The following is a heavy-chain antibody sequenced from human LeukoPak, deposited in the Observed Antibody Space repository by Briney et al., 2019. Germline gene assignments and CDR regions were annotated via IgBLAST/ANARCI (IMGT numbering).Heavy chain of an antibody. Sequence: SETLSLTCTVSGGSISSYYWSWIRQTPGKGLEWIGYIYYSGSTNYHPSLKSRVTISVDTSKNQFSLKLSSVTAADTAVYYCARGGVYGDYVFDYWGQGTLVTVSS. D-gene: IGHD4-17*01. V-gene: IGHV4-59*01. CDR3: ARGGVYGDYVFDY. CDR1: GGSISSYY. J-gene: IGHJ4*02. CDR2: IYYSGST.